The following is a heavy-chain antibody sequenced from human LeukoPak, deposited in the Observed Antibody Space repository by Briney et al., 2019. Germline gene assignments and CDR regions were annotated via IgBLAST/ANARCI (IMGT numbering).Heavy chain of an antibody. CDR1: GGSISSSTYY. J-gene: IGHJ4*02. V-gene: IGHV4-39*01. D-gene: IGHD6-13*01. Sequence: PSETLSLTCTVSGGSISSSTYYWGWIRQPPGKGLEWIGSIYYSGSTYYNPSLKSRVSISVEKSNNQFSLKLSSVTAADTAVYFCASWQYSSSSAYWGQGTLVTVSS. CDR3: ASWQYSSSSAY. CDR2: IYYSGST.